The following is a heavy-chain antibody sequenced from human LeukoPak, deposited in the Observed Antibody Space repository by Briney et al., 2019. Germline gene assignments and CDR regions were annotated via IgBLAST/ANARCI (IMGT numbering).Heavy chain of an antibody. CDR3: SRGLDSRKLGY. V-gene: IGHV4-4*07. Sequence: TSETLSLTCTVSGGSISSYYWNWIRQSPGKGLEWIGSLHPSGNLYNNPSLESRVTMSVDTSKNQFSLNLNSVTAADTAVYFCSRGLDSRKLGYWGQGTLVTVSS. J-gene: IGHJ4*02. CDR2: LHPSGNL. D-gene: IGHD3-22*01. CDR1: GGSISSYY.